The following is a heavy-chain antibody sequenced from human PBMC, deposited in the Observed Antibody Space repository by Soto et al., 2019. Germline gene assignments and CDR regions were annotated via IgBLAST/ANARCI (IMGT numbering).Heavy chain of an antibody. Sequence: SETLSLTCTVSGGSISSGDYYWSWIRQPPGKGLEWIGYIYYSGSTYYNPSLKSRVTISVDASKNQFSLKLSSVTAADTAVYYCARWVFYYYDSSGYGPNFDYWGQGTLVTVSS. CDR1: GGSISSGDYY. CDR2: IYYSGST. J-gene: IGHJ4*02. D-gene: IGHD3-22*01. CDR3: ARWVFYYYDSSGYGPNFDY. V-gene: IGHV4-30-4*01.